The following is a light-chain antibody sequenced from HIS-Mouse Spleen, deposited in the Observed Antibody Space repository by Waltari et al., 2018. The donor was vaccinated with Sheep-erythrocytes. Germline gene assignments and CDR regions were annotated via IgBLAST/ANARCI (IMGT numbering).Light chain of an antibody. CDR1: TLGDKY. Sequence: SYELTQPPSVSVSPGQTASITCSGATLGDKYACWYQQKPGQSPVLVIYQDSKRPSGIPERFSGSNSGNTATLTISGIQAMDEADYYCQAWDSSTAWVFGGGTKLTVL. CDR3: QAWDSSTAWV. V-gene: IGLV3-1*01. CDR2: QDS. J-gene: IGLJ3*02.